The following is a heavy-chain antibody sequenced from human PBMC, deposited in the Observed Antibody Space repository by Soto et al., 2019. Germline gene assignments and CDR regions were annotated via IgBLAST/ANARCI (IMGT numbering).Heavy chain of an antibody. D-gene: IGHD4-17*01. V-gene: IGHV3-15*01. J-gene: IGHJ6*03. CDR2: IKSKTDGGTT. CDR1: GFTFSNAW. CDR3: TTHDYVPYYYYYMDV. Sequence: PGGSLRLSCAASGFTFSNAWMSWVRQAPGKGLEWVGRIKSKTDGGTTDYAAPVKGRFTISRDDSKNTLYLQMNSLKTEDTAVYYCTTHDYVPYYYYYMDVWGKGTTVTVSS.